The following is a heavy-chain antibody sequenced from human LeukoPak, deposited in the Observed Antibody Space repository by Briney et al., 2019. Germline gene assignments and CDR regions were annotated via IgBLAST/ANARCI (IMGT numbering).Heavy chain of an antibody. CDR2: INTDGSGT. Sequence: PGGSLRLSCAASGFTLSNYWMHWVRQAPGKGLVWVSRINTDGSGTTYADSVKGRFTISRDNAKNTLYLQMNSLRAEDTAVYYCARGRPVDVWGKGTTVTVSS. V-gene: IGHV3-74*01. J-gene: IGHJ6*04. CDR3: ARGRPVDV. CDR1: GFTLSNYW.